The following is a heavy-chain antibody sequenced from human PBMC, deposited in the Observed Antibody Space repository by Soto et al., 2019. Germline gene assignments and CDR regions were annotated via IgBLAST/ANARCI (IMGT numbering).Heavy chain of an antibody. Sequence: GGSLRLSCAASGYTFTRYSMNWVRQAPGKVLEWDSSISITTNYIYYGDSMKGRFTISRDNAKNSLYLEMNSLRAEDTAVYYCAREDILGTRSFDYWGQGALVTVSS. J-gene: IGHJ4*02. CDR3: AREDILGTRSFDY. CDR2: ISITTNYI. D-gene: IGHD1-26*01. V-gene: IGHV3-21*06. CDR1: GYTFTRYS.